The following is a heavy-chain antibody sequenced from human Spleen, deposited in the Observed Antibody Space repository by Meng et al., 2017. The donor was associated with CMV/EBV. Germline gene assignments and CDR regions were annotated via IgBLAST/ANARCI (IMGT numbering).Heavy chain of an antibody. D-gene: IGHD3-10*01. CDR2: ISSSGSI. J-gene: IGHJ4*02. CDR1: GCSISGYY. V-gene: IGHV4-4*07. Sequence: DSCPGLVNAADTLSLPLTVSGCSISGYYWAWTRQSAGKGLEWFGRISSSGSIDDNHSFRSRAIMSIDTSKNQLSLKLFSVTAADTAVYYCARAGARGVPVDYCGQGILVTVSS. CDR3: ARAGARGVPVDY.